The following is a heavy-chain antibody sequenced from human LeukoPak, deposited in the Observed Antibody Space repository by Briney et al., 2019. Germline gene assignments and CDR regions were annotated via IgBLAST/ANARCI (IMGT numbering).Heavy chain of an antibody. V-gene: IGHV1-8*01. CDR1: GYTFTSYD. Sequence: GASVKVSCKASGYTFTSYDINWVRQATGQGLEWRGWINPNSGNTGYAQKFQGRVTMTRNTSISTAYMELSSLRSEDTAVYYCARGGDPIAAAGTYYHYYYYMDVWGKGTTVTVSS. D-gene: IGHD6-13*01. CDR3: ARGGDPIAAAGTYYHYYYYMDV. CDR2: INPNSGNT. J-gene: IGHJ6*03.